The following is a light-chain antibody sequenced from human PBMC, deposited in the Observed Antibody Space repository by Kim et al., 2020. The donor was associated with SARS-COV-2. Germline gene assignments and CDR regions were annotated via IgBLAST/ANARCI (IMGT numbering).Light chain of an antibody. CDR2: GAS. J-gene: IGKJ1*01. CDR3: QQYGSSPWT. CDR1: ESRSSSY. Sequence: GERAASSCRTGESRSSSYLAWYQQXPGQAPRLLIYGASSRATGIPDRFSGSGSGTDFTLTISRLEPEDFAVYYCQQYGSSPWTFGQGTKVDIK. V-gene: IGKV3-20*01.